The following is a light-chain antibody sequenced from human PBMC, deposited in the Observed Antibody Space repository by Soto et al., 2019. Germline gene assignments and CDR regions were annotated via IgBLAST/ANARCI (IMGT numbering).Light chain of an antibody. J-gene: IGLJ7*01. Sequence: QLVLTQSPSASASLGASVKLTCTLSSGHSSYAIAWHQQQPEKGPRYLMKVNRDGSHTKGDGIPDRFSGSSSGAERYLTISSLQSEDEAVYYCQTWGTGIRVFGGGTQLTVL. CDR3: QTWGTGIRV. V-gene: IGLV4-69*01. CDR2: VNRDGSH. CDR1: SGHSSYA.